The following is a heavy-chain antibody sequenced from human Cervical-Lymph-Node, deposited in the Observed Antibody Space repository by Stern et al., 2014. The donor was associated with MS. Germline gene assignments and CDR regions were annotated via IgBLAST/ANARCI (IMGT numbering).Heavy chain of an antibody. J-gene: IGHJ5*02. D-gene: IGHD6-13*01. Sequence: QVQLVQSGAEVTKPGSSVXVSCKASGGTFSKFPSSWVRQAPGQGLEWVGGVFPGFGTPKYAQEFRGRVTIPADVSTSTVYMELSSLRSDDTAVYYCALSSETSDRWYSLGYDLWGQGTLVTVSS. CDR3: ALSSETSDRWYSLGYDL. V-gene: IGHV1-69*01. CDR2: VFPGFGTP. CDR1: GGTFSKFP.